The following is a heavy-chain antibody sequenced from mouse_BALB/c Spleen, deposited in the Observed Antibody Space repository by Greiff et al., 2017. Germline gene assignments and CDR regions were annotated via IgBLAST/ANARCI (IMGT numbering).Heavy chain of an antibody. CDR2: INPYNDGT. CDR1: GYTFTSYV. CDR3: ARGGYSGTLYWYFDV. D-gene: IGHD1-1*01. J-gene: IGHJ1*01. Sequence: VQLKQSGPELVKPGASVKMSCKASGYTFTSYVMHWVKQKPGQGLEWIGYINPYNDGTKYNEKFKGKATLTSDKSSSTAYMELSSLTSEDSAVYYCARGGYSGTLYWYFDVWGAGTTVTVSS. V-gene: IGHV1-14*01.